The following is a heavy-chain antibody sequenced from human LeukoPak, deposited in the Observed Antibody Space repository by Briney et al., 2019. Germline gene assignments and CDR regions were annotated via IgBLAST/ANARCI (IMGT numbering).Heavy chain of an antibody. D-gene: IGHD3-3*01. CDR1: GFFVSDNY. J-gene: IGHJ4*02. V-gene: IGHV3-66*01. CDR2: IYSGGST. Sequence: GGSLRLSCTASGFFVSDNYMSWVRQAPGKGLEFVSVIYSGGSTYYAGSLQGRLTISRDSSKNTVYLQMNSLRGDDTGVYYCARGSGYSRMWGQGTLVTVSS. CDR3: ARGSGYSRM.